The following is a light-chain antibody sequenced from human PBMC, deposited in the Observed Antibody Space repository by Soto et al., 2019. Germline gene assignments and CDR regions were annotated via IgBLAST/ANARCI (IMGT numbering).Light chain of an antibody. Sequence: QSVLTQPPSVSGAPGQRVTISCTGSSSNIGAGYDVHWYQQLPGTAPKLLIYGNSNRPSGVPDRFSGSKSGTSASLAITGLQAEDEADYYCQPYDSSLSAVVFGGATELTVL. CDR1: SSNIGAGYD. CDR3: QPYDSSLSAVV. CDR2: GNS. V-gene: IGLV1-40*01. J-gene: IGLJ2*01.